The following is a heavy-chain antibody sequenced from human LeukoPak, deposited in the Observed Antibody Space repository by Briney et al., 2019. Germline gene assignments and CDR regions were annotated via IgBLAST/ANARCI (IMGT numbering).Heavy chain of an antibody. CDR3: TTREIVVEPAATSLVRGVLWRSDF. CDR1: GYTLTELS. D-gene: IGHD2-2*01. CDR2: FDPEDGET. J-gene: IGHJ4*01. Sequence: ASVKVSCKVSGYTLTELSMHWVRQAPGKGLEWMGGFDPEDGETIYAQKFQGRVTMTEDTSSGTAYMELNSLRPEDTAVYYCTTREIVVEPAATSLVRGVLWRSDFWGHGTLVTVSS. V-gene: IGHV1-24*01.